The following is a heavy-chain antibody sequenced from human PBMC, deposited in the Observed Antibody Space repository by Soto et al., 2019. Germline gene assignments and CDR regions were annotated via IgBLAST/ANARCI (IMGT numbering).Heavy chain of an antibody. Sequence: QGLEWMGWISAYNGNTNYAQKLQGRVTMTTDTSTSTAYMELRSLRSDDTAVYYCAREGARDYGAFDIWGQGTMVTVSS. CDR3: AREGARDYGAFDI. D-gene: IGHD4-17*01. V-gene: IGHV1-18*01. CDR2: ISAYNGNT. J-gene: IGHJ3*02.